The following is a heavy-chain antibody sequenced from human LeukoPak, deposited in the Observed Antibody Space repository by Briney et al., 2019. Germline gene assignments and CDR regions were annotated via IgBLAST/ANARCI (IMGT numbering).Heavy chain of an antibody. J-gene: IGHJ4*02. D-gene: IGHD3-22*01. CDR2: IYYSGST. V-gene: IGHV4-59*01. CDR1: GGSISSYY. CDR3: ARGSYYYDSSDYFNY. Sequence: SETLSLTCTVSGGSISSYYWSWIRQPPGKGLEWIGYIYYSGSTNHNPSLKSRVTISVDTYKNQCSLKLSSVTAADTAMYYCARGSYYYDSSDYFNYWGQGTLVTVSS.